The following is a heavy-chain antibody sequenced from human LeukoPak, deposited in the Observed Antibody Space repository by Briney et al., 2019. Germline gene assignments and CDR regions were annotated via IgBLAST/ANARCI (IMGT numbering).Heavy chain of an antibody. CDR2: INHSGST. V-gene: IGHV4-34*01. Sequence: SETLSLTCAVYGGSFSGYYWSWIRQPPGKGLEWIGEINHSGSTNYNPSLKSRVTISVDTSKNQFSLKLSSVTAADTAVYYCAREILSYDSSGYYLQYYFDYWGQGTLVTVSS. D-gene: IGHD3-22*01. CDR3: AREILSYDSSGYYLQYYFDY. CDR1: GGSFSGYY. J-gene: IGHJ4*02.